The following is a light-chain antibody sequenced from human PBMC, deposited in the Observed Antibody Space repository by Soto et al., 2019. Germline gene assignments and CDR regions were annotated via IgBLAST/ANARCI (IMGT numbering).Light chain of an antibody. CDR3: QQRSNWPLTWT. Sequence: EIVLTQSPATLSLSPGERATLSCRASQSVSSYLAWYQQKPGQAPSLLIYDASNRATGIPARFSGSGSGTDFTLTISSLEPEAFAVYYCQQRSNWPLTWTFGQGTKVEIK. CDR1: QSVSSY. J-gene: IGKJ1*01. CDR2: DAS. V-gene: IGKV3-11*01.